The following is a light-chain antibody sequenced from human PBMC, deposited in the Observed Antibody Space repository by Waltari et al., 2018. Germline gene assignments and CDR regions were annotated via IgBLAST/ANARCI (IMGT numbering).Light chain of an antibody. CDR2: GNF. Sequence: QSVLTQPPSVSGAPGQRVTIPCTGSRSNIGANFDVHWYQHLPGTAPRLLIYGNFNRPSGVPDRFSGSKSGTSASLAITGLQAEDEANYYCQSYDSSLSLVVFGGGTRLTVL. V-gene: IGLV1-40*01. CDR3: QSYDSSLSLVV. CDR1: RSNIGANFD. J-gene: IGLJ2*01.